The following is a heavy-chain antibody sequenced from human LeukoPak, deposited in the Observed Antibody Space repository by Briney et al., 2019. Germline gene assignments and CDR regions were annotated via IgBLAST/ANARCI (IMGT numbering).Heavy chain of an antibody. Sequence: SETLSLTCIVSGGSISSISSNNYHWGWIRQPPGKGLEWIGSIYYSGSTYYNPSLKSRVTISVDTSKNQFSLKLSSVTAADTAVYYCARGYDYLFDYWGQGTLVTVSS. CDR1: GGSISSISSNNYH. CDR2: IYYSGST. D-gene: IGHD5-12*01. J-gene: IGHJ4*02. CDR3: ARGYDYLFDY. V-gene: IGHV4-39*07.